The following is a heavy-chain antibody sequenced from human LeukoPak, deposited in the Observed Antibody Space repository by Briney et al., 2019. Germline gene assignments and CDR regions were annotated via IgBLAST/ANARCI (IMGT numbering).Heavy chain of an antibody. Sequence: SETLSLTCTDSGGSISYFYWSWIRQPAGKGLEWIGRIYTSGSTNYNPSLKSRVTMSVDTSKKQFSLKLSSVTAADTAVYYCARGGQWLVHNWFDPWGQGTLVTVSS. CDR2: IYTSGST. CDR3: ARGGQWLVHNWFDP. CDR1: GGSISYFY. V-gene: IGHV4-4*07. J-gene: IGHJ5*02. D-gene: IGHD6-19*01.